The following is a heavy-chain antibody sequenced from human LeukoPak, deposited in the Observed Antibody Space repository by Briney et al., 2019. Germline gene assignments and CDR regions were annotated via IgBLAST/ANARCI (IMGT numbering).Heavy chain of an antibody. D-gene: IGHD3-9*01. CDR3: ARGASYVILTGYSYFDY. CDR1: GYTFTCYG. Sequence: ASVKVSCKSSGYTFTCYGISWVRQAPGQGLEWMGWISTHNGNTNYAQKFQGRVTVTTDTSTSTAYMELRSLRSDDTAVYYCARGASYVILTGYSYFDYWGQGTLVTVSS. V-gene: IGHV1-18*01. J-gene: IGHJ4*02. CDR2: ISTHNGNT.